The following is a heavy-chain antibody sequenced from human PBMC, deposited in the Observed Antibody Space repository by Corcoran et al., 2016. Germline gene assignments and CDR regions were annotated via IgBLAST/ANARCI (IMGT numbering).Heavy chain of an antibody. CDR2: VYYSGTA. CDR1: GASIRSGLYY. Sequence: QLRLHESGPGLVKPSETLSLTCTVSGASIRSGLYYWAWIRQPPGKGRAWFGSVYYSGTASYNPSLRGRVTVSVDTSNNQFSLTLKSVTAADTAVFYWARSSYSYDSWFDPWGQGTLVTVSS. V-gene: IGHV4-39*01. J-gene: IGHJ5*02. CDR3: ARSSYSYDSWFDP. D-gene: IGHD2-21*01.